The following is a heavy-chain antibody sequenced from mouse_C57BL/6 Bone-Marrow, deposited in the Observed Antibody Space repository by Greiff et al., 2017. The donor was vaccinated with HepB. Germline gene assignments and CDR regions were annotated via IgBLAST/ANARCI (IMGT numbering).Heavy chain of an antibody. J-gene: IGHJ3*01. D-gene: IGHD2-2*01. Sequence: VQLQQPGAELVKPGASVKLSCKASGYTFTSYWMQWVKQRPGQGLEWIGEIDPSDSYTNYNQKFKGKATLTVDTSSSTAYMQLSSLTSEDSAVYYCARNGYDGTEFAYWGQGTLVTVSA. V-gene: IGHV1-50*01. CDR1: GYTFTSYW. CDR2: IDPSDSYT. CDR3: ARNGYDGTEFAY.